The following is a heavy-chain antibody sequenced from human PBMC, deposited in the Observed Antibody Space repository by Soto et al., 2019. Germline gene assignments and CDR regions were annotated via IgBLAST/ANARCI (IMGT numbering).Heavy chain of an antibody. CDR1: GFPFTTYA. D-gene: IGHD3-16*02. CDR2: ISGSGDRT. CDR3: AKASTYEYVWGSYRYYFNY. V-gene: IGHV3-23*01. J-gene: IGHJ4*02. Sequence: PGGSLRLSCEASGFPFTTYAMSWVRQAPGKGLEWVSGISGSGDRTHYIDSVKGRFTISRDNYKNTLYLQMDSLRAEDTAVYYCAKASTYEYVWGSYRYYFNYWGQGTLVTSPQ.